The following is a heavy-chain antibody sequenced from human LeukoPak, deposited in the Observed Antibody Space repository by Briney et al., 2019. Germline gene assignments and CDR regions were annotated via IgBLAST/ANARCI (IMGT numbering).Heavy chain of an antibody. CDR1: GFTFSSYA. Sequence: GGSLRLSCAASGFTFSSYAMSWVRQAPGKGLEWVSVIYSGGSTYYADSVKGRFTSSRDNSKNTLYLQMNSLRAEDTAVYYCARSLSITMIVVAPSAFDIWGQGTMVTVSS. V-gene: IGHV3-53*01. D-gene: IGHD3-22*01. CDR2: IYSGGST. CDR3: ARSLSITMIVVAPSAFDI. J-gene: IGHJ3*02.